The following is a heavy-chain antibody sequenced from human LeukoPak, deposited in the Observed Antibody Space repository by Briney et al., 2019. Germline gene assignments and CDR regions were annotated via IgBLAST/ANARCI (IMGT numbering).Heavy chain of an antibody. J-gene: IGHJ5*02. V-gene: IGHV4-59*06. Sequence: SETLSLTCTVSGGSISSYYWSWIRQPPGKGLEWIGYIYYSGSTYYNPSLKSRVTIPVDTSKNQFSLKLSSVTAADTAVYYCARTTNWFDPWGQGTLVTVSS. CDR3: ARTTNWFDP. D-gene: IGHD1-14*01. CDR2: IYYSGST. CDR1: GGSISSYY.